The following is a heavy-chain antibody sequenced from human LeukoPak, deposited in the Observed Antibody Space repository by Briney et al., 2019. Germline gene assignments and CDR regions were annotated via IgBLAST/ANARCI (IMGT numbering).Heavy chain of an antibody. V-gene: IGHV4-59*08. CDR1: GGFISSYY. Sequence: SETLSLTCTVSGGFISSYYWSWLLQPPGKGLEWIGYLYYSGSNNYNPSLKSRVTICADTSKNQFSLRLRSVTAADTAIYYCARHVAAAGIADYFHYWGQGSLVTVSS. CDR3: ARHVAAAGIADYFHY. J-gene: IGHJ1*01. CDR2: LYYSGSN. D-gene: IGHD6-13*01.